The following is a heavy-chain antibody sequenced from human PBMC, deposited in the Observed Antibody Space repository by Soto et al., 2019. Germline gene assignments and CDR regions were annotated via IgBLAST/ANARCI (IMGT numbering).Heavy chain of an antibody. D-gene: IGHD3-3*01. V-gene: IGHV1-58*01. J-gene: IGHJ4*02. CDR3: AAVPLLRFLKWLPAYFDY. CDR2: LVVGSGNT. CDR1: GFMFTSSA. Sequence: QMQVVQSGPEVKKPGTSVKVSCKTSGFMFTSSAVQWVRQARGQRLEWIGWLVVGSGNTHYAQHFQERVTLTRDMSTGTAYMELSSLRSEDTAVYYCAAVPLLRFLKWLPAYFDYWGQGTLVTVSS.